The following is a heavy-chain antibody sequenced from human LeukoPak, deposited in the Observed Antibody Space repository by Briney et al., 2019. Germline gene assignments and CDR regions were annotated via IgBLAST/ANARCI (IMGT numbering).Heavy chain of an antibody. CDR2: IRYDGNNK. CDR3: AKFPNYYDSSGYHYFDY. D-gene: IGHD3-22*01. CDR1: GFTFSSYG. V-gene: IGHV3-30*02. J-gene: IGHJ4*02. Sequence: GGSLRLSCAASGFTFSSYGMHWVRQAPGKGLEWVAFIRYDGNNKYYVDSVKGRFTVSRDNSKNTLYLQMNSLRAEDTAVYYCAKFPNYYDSSGYHYFDYWGQGTLVTVSS.